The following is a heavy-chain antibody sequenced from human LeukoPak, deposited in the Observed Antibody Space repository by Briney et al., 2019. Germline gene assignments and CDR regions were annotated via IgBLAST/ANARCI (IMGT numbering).Heavy chain of an antibody. CDR2: IYYSGST. D-gene: IGHD3-22*01. CDR3: AREGNHYYDSNRFFDY. V-gene: IGHV4-39*07. J-gene: IGHJ4*02. CDR1: GGFISSSSYY. Sequence: PSETLSLTCTVSGGFISSSSYYWGWIRQPPGKGLEWIGSIYYSGSTNYNPSLKSRVTMSVDTSKNQFSLKLSSVTAADTAVYYCAREGNHYYDSNRFFDYWGQGTLVTVSS.